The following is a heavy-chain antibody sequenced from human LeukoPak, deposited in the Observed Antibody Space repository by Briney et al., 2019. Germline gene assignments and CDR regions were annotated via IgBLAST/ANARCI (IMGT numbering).Heavy chain of an antibody. CDR1: GGSFSNYH. CDR2: INHSGST. Sequence: SETLSLTCAVYGGSFSNYHWSWIRQSPGKGLEWIGEINHSGSTNYNPSLKSRVTISVDTSKNQFSLKLSSVTAADTAVYYCARRNYYGSGFDYWGQGTLVTVSS. CDR3: ARRNYYGSGFDY. V-gene: IGHV4-34*01. J-gene: IGHJ4*02. D-gene: IGHD3-10*01.